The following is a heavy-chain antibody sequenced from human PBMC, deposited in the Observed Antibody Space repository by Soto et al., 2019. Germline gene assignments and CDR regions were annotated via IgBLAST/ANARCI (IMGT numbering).Heavy chain of an antibody. CDR1: GFTFSSYG. CDR3: AKWVEGSGIDY. Sequence: QVQLVESGGGVVQPGRSLRLSCAASGFTFSSYGMHWVRQAPGKGLEWVAVISYDGSNKYYADSVKGRFTISRDNSKNTLYLQMNSLRAEDTAVYYCAKWVEGSGIDYWGQGTLVTVSS. J-gene: IGHJ4*02. V-gene: IGHV3-30*18. D-gene: IGHD1-26*01. CDR2: ISYDGSNK.